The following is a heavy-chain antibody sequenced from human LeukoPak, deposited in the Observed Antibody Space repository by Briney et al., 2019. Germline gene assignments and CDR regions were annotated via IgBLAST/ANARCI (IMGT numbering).Heavy chain of an antibody. D-gene: IGHD2-15*01. J-gene: IGHJ4*02. CDR2: INPSDGST. CDR3: ARSGCSGGSCFFDY. Sequence: ASVKVSCKASGYTFTSYYMHWVRQAPGQGLEWMGIINPSDGSTNYAQKFQGRVTMTRDMSTSTVYMELSSLRSDNTAVYYCARSGCSGGSCFFDYRGQGTLVTVSS. V-gene: IGHV1-46*01. CDR1: GYTFTSYY.